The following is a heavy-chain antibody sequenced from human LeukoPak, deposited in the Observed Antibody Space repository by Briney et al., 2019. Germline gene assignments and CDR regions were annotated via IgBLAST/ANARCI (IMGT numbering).Heavy chain of an antibody. CDR1: GGSISSGSYY. V-gene: IGHV4-61*02. J-gene: IGHJ5*02. D-gene: IGHD3-10*01. CDR3: ARGPFTLLRGPDNWFDP. CDR2: IYTSGST. Sequence: PSQTLSLTCTVSGGSISSGSYYWSWIRQPAGKGLEWIGRIYTSGSTNYNPSLKSRVTMSVDTSKNQFSLKLSSVTAADTAVYYCARGPFTLLRGPDNWFDPWGQGALVTVSS.